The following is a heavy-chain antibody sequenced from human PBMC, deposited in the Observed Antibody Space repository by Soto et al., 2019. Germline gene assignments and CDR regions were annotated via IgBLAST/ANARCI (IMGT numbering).Heavy chain of an antibody. CDR2: ISYDGSNK. Sequence: GGSLRLSCAASGFTFSSYAMHWVRQAPGKGLEWVAVISYDGSNKYYADSVKGRFTISRDNSKNTLYLQMNSLRAEDTAVYYCARGITMVRGVTISGYYFDYWGQGTLITVSS. J-gene: IGHJ4*02. D-gene: IGHD3-10*01. V-gene: IGHV3-30-3*01. CDR1: GFTFSSYA. CDR3: ARGITMVRGVTISGYYFDY.